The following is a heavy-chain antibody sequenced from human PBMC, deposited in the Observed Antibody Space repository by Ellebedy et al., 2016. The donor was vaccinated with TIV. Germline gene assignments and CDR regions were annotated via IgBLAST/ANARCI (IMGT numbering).Heavy chain of an antibody. Sequence: GGSLRLXXAGSGFTFRSYAMTWVRQAPGKGLEWVSSIRGGGDNTYYADSVKGRFTISRDNSKNTLSLQMNSLRAEDTAIYFCAKVNYYDSRGYLPNNYFDSWGQGTLVTVSS. CDR1: GFTFRSYA. CDR3: AKVNYYDSRGYLPNNYFDS. D-gene: IGHD3-22*01. V-gene: IGHV3-23*01. CDR2: IRGGGDNT. J-gene: IGHJ4*02.